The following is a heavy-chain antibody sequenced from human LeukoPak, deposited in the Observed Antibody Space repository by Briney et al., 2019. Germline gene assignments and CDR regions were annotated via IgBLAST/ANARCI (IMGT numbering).Heavy chain of an antibody. V-gene: IGHV3-21*01. CDR2: ISSSSSYI. CDR1: GFTFSSYS. D-gene: IGHD3-10*01. CDR3: VAGSGSYRDWFDP. Sequence: GGSLRLSCAASGFTFSSYSMNWLRQAPGKGLEWVSSISSSSSYIYYADSVKGRFTFSRDNAKNSLYLQMNSLRAEDTAVYYCVAGSGSYRDWFDPSGQGTLVTVSS. J-gene: IGHJ5*02.